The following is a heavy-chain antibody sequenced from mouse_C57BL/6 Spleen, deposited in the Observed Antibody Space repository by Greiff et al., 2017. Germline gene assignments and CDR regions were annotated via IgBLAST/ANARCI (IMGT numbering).Heavy chain of an antibody. CDR2: IRLKSGNYAT. J-gene: IGHJ2*01. CDR3: TEYGNHFDY. CDR1: GFTFSNYW. V-gene: IGHV6-3*01. Sequence: EVKVVESGGGLVQPGGSMKLSCVASGFTFSNYWMNWVRQSPEKGLEWVAQIRLKSGNYATHYAESVKGRFTISRDDSKSSVYLQMNNLRAEDTGIYYCTEYGNHFDYWGQGTTLTVSS. D-gene: IGHD2-10*02.